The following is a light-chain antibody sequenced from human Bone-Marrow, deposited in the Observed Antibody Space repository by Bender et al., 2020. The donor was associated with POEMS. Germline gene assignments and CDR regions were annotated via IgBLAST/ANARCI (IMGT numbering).Light chain of an antibody. Sequence: QSVLTQPPSASGTPGQRVTISCSGSSSNIGINAVNWYQQLPGTAPKLLIYSNNQRPSGFPDRFSGSKSGTSASLAISGLQSEDEADYYCSTWDDRLNAWLFGGGTKLTVL. CDR3: STWDDRLNAWL. J-gene: IGLJ3*02. CDR2: SNN. V-gene: IGLV1-44*01. CDR1: SSNIGINA.